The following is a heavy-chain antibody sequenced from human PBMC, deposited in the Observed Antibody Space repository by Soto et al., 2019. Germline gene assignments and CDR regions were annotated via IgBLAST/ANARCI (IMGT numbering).Heavy chain of an antibody. Sequence: GASVKVSCKASGVTFSSYAISWVRQAPGQGLEWMGGIIPIFGTANYAQKFQGRVTITADESTSTAYMELSSLRSEDTAVYYCARWGRSGTCYSSCGMDVWGQGTTVTLSS. CDR1: GVTFSSYA. CDR2: IIPIFGTA. CDR3: ARWGRSGTCYSSCGMDV. J-gene: IGHJ6*02. V-gene: IGHV1-69*13. D-gene: IGHD3-16*01.